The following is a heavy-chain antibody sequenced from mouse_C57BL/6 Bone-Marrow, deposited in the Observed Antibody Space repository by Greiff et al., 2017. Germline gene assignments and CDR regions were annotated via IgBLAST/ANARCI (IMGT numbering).Heavy chain of an antibody. V-gene: IGHV1-50*01. CDR2: IDPSDSYT. CDR1: GYTFTSYW. Sequence: QVQLQQPGAELVKPGASVKLSCKASGYTFTSYWMQWVKQRPGQGLEWIGEIDPSDSYTNYNQKFKGKATLTVDTSSSTAYMQLSSLTSEDSAVYYCARPYYYGFAYWGQGNLVTVSA. D-gene: IGHD1-1*01. J-gene: IGHJ3*01. CDR3: ARPYYYGFAY.